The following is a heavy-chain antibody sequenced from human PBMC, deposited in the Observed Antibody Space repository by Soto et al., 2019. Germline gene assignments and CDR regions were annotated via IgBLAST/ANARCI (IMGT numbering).Heavy chain of an antibody. CDR2: ISYDGSNK. CDR1: GFTFSSYG. CDR3: AKGMGYCSGGRCYGAYYYYGMDV. J-gene: IGHJ6*02. D-gene: IGHD2-15*01. V-gene: IGHV3-30*18. Sequence: PGGSLRLSCAASGFTFSSYGMHWVRQAPGKGLEWVAVISYDGSNKYYADSVKGRFTISRDNSKNTLYLQMNSLRAEDTAVYYCAKGMGYCSGGRCYGAYYYYGMDVWGQGTTVTVSS.